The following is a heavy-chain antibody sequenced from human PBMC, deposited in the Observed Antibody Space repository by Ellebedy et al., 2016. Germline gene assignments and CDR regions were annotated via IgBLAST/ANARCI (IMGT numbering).Heavy chain of an antibody. D-gene: IGHD6-25*01. Sequence: GESLKISCAASGFTFSSYSMNWVRQAPGKGLEWVSSISSSSSYIYYADSVKGRFTISRDNAKNSLYLQMNSLRAEDTAVYYCARDFVGSAADYWGQGTLVTVSS. V-gene: IGHV3-21*01. CDR3: ARDFVGSAADY. CDR1: GFTFSSYS. CDR2: ISSSSSYI. J-gene: IGHJ4*02.